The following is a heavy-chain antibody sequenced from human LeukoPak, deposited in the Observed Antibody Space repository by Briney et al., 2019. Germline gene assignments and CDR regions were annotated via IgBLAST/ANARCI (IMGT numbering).Heavy chain of an antibody. J-gene: IGHJ3*02. Sequence: ASVKVSCKASGYTFTSYYMHWVRQAPGQGLERMGIINPSGGSTSYAQKFQGRVTMTRDTSTSTAYMELSSLRSEDTAVYYCARAQLRYFDWLLSRVFGTFDIWGQGTMVTVSS. CDR1: GYTFTSYY. V-gene: IGHV1-46*01. CDR2: INPSGGST. D-gene: IGHD3-9*01. CDR3: ARAQLRYFDWLLSRVFGTFDI.